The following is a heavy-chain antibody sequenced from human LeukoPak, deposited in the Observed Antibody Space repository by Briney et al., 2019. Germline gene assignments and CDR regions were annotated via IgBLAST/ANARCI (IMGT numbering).Heavy chain of an antibody. CDR3: AKDPAHGPGDRYFDY. Sequence: PGGSLRLSCAASGFTFSSYAMSWVRQAPGKGLERVSAISGSGGSTYYADSVKGRFTISRDNSKNTLYLQMNSLRAEDTAVYYCAKDPAHGPGDRYFDYWGQGTLVTVSS. D-gene: IGHD7-27*01. CDR2: ISGSGGST. CDR1: GFTFSSYA. V-gene: IGHV3-23*01. J-gene: IGHJ4*02.